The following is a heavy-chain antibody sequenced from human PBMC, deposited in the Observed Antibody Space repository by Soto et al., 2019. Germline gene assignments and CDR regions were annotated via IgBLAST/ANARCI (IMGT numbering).Heavy chain of an antibody. V-gene: IGHV1-8*01. J-gene: IGHJ3*02. CDR1: GYTFTSYD. Sequence: QVQLVQSGAEVKKPGASVKVSCKASGYTFTSYDINWVRQATGQGLEWMGWMNPNSGNTGYAQKFQGRVTMTRNTSISTAYTELSSLRSEDTAMYYCARGINYYGSGDDAFDIWGQGTMVTVSS. D-gene: IGHD3-10*01. CDR3: ARGINYYGSGDDAFDI. CDR2: MNPNSGNT.